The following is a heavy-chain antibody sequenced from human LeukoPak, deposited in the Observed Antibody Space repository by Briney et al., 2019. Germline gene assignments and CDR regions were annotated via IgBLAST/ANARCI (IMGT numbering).Heavy chain of an antibody. CDR3: ASHYYDSSGQDY. V-gene: IGHV4-59*01. CDR1: GASMSPFY. J-gene: IGHJ4*02. CDR2: IYYSGST. D-gene: IGHD3-22*01. Sequence: SETLSLTCSVSGASMSPFYWSWIRQPPGKGLEWIGYIYYSGSTNYNPSLKSRVAISVDTSKNQFSLKLSSVTAADTAVYYCASHYYDSSGQDYWGQGTLVTVSS.